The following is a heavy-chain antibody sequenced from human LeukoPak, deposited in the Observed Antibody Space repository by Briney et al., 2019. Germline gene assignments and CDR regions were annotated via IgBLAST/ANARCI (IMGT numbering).Heavy chain of an antibody. J-gene: IGHJ4*02. V-gene: IGHV3-30*04. D-gene: IGHD6-13*01. CDR2: ISYDGSNK. CDR1: GFTFSSYA. CDR3: ARPDSSSWPHYFDY. Sequence: PGGSLRLSCAASGFTFSSYAMHWVRQAPGKGLEWVAVISYDGSNKYYADSVEGRFTISRDNSKNTLYLQINSLRAEDTAVYYCARPDSSSWPHYFDYWGQGTLVTVSS.